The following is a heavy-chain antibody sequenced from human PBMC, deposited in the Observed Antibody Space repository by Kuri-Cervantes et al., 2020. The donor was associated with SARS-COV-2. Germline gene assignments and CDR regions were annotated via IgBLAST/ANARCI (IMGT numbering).Heavy chain of an antibody. CDR2: IYTSGST. CDR1: GGSFSGYY. J-gene: IGHJ4*02. V-gene: IGHV4-59*10. CDR3: ARVPGGYSYGPFDY. D-gene: IGHD5-18*01. Sequence: ETLSLTCAVYGGSFSGYYWSWIRQPAGEGLEWIGRIYTSGSTNYNPSLKSRVTMSVDTSKNQFSLKLSSVTAADTAVYYCARVPGGYSYGPFDYWGQGTLVTVSS.